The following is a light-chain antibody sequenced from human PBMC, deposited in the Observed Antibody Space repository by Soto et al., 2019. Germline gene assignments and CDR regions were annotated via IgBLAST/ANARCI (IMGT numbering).Light chain of an antibody. V-gene: IGKV1-8*01. CDR1: QGISSY. CDR2: AAS. CDR3: QQYYSYPVT. J-gene: IGKJ2*01. Sequence: AIRMTQSPSSLSASTGDRVTITCRASQGISSYLAWYQQKPRKAPKLLSYAASTLQSGVPSRFSGSGSGTDFTLTISCLQSEDFATYYCQQYYSYPVTFGQGTKLEIK.